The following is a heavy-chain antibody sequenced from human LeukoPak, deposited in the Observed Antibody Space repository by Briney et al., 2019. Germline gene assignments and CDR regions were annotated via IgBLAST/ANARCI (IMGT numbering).Heavy chain of an antibody. D-gene: IGHD6-19*01. V-gene: IGHV1-69*05. CDR3: ARSSSVETGY. CDR1: GGTFSSYA. CDR2: IIPIFGTA. Sequence: ASVKVSCKASGGTFSSYAISWVRQAPGQGLEWMGGIIPIFGTANYAQKFQGRVTMTRDTSTSTVYMELSSLRSEDTAVYHCARSSSVETGYWGQGTLVTVSS. J-gene: IGHJ4*02.